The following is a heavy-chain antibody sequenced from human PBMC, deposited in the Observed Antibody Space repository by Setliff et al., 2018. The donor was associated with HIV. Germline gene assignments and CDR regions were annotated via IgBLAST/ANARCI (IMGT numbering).Heavy chain of an antibody. CDR1: GGSFSDYY. J-gene: IGHJ6*03. D-gene: IGHD6-13*01. CDR2: IDHRGRP. V-gene: IGHV4-34*01. Sequence: SETLSLTCGIYGGSFSDYYWSWIRQPPGKGLEWIGEIDHRGRPKYNPSLNSRVTMSVDKSRNQFSLKVRSVTAADTAVYYCARVSCSSWYSIPRYYYYSMDVWGNGTTVTVSS. CDR3: ARVSCSSWYSIPRYYYYSMDV.